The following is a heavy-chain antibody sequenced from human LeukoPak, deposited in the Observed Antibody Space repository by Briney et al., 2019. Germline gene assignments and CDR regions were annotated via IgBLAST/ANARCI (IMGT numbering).Heavy chain of an antibody. V-gene: IGHV3-30*09. CDR3: ARTVTTGLYSFDY. J-gene: IGHJ4*02. Sequence: PGGSLRLSCAASGFTFSSFAIHWVRQAPGKGLEWVAVISYDGSNKFYADSVKGRFAISRDNSKNTLYLQMNSLRAEDTAIYYCARTVTTGLYSFDYWGQGTLVTVSS. D-gene: IGHD4-17*01. CDR2: ISYDGSNK. CDR1: GFTFSSFA.